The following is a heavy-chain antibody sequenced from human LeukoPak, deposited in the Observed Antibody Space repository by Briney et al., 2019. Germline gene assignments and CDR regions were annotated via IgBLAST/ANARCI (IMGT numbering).Heavy chain of an antibody. V-gene: IGHV3-48*03. D-gene: IGHD6-19*01. J-gene: IGHJ6*03. CDR1: GFTFSSYE. Sequence: PGGSLRLSCAASGFTFSSYEMNWVRQAPGKGLEWVSYISSSGSTIYYADSVKGRFTISRDNAKNSLYLQMNSLRAEDTAVYYCAREGGWYYYYMDVWGKGTTVTVSS. CDR2: ISSSGSTI. CDR3: AREGGWYYYYMDV.